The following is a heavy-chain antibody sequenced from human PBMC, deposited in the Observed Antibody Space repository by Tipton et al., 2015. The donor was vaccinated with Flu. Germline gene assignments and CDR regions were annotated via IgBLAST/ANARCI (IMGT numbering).Heavy chain of an antibody. Sequence: TLSLTCAVSGGSISSSNWWSWVRQPPGKGLEWIGEIYHSGSTNYNPSLKSRVTISVDKSKNQFSLKLSSVTAADTAVYYCASWLSSSWYSSYFDYWGQGTLVKVS. V-gene: IGHV4-4*02. CDR2: IYHSGST. CDR3: ASWLSSSWYSSYFDY. CDR1: GGSISSSNW. D-gene: IGHD6-13*01. J-gene: IGHJ4*02.